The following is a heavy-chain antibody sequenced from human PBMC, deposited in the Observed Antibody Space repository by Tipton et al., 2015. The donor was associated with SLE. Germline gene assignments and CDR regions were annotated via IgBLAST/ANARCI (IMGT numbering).Heavy chain of an antibody. CDR3: ARDKGYDFWSGYWVDY. CDR2: INYSGST. J-gene: IGHJ4*02. D-gene: IGHD3-3*01. CDR1: GGSISRSSDY. Sequence: TLSLTCTVSGGSISRSSDYWGWIRQPPGKGLEWIGSINYSGSTYYNPSLKSRVTISVDTSKNQFSLKLSSVTAADTAVYYCARDKGYDFWSGYWVDYWGQGTLVTVSS. V-gene: IGHV4-39*07.